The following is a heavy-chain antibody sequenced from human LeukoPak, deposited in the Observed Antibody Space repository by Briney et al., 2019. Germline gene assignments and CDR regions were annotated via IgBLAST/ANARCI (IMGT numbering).Heavy chain of an antibody. Sequence: PSETLSLTCTVSGGSISSSSYYWGWIRQPPGKGLEWIGSIYHSGSTYYNPSLKSRVTISVDTSKNQFSLKLSSVTAADTAVYCCAREVGSSGWYKRRYNWFDPWGQGTLVTVSS. J-gene: IGHJ5*02. CDR2: IYHSGST. V-gene: IGHV4-39*07. D-gene: IGHD6-19*01. CDR1: GGSISSSSYY. CDR3: AREVGSSGWYKRRYNWFDP.